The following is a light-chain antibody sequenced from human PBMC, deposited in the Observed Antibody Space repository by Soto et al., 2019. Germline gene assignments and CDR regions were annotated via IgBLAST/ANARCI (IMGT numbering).Light chain of an antibody. CDR2: SNN. Sequence: QAVVTQPPSASGTPGQRVTISCSGSSSNIGSNTVNWYQQLPGTAPKLLIYSNNQRPSGVPDRFSGSKSGTSASLAISGLQSEDEADYYCQAYDYSLTASVFGGGTKLTVL. CDR1: SSNIGSNT. V-gene: IGLV1-44*01. J-gene: IGLJ3*02. CDR3: QAYDYSLTASV.